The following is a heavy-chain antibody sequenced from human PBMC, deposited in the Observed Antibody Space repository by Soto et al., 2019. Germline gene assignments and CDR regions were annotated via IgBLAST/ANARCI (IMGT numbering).Heavy chain of an antibody. CDR2: ISGSGEMT. J-gene: IGHJ4*02. CDR1: GFTFRGDA. D-gene: IGHD1-20*01. V-gene: IGHV3-23*01. CDR3: ARSEMTYNWND. Sequence: EVQLLESGGDLVQPGGSLRLSCAASGFTFRGDAMSWVRQAPGKGLEWVSSISGSGEMTHYADSVKGRFTISRDNAKNTLDLQMESLRAEDTALYYCARSEMTYNWNDWGQGALVTVSS.